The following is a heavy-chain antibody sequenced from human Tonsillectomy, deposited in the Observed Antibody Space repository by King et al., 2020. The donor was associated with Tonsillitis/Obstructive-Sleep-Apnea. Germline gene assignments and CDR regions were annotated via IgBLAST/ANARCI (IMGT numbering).Heavy chain of an antibody. J-gene: IGHJ4*02. Sequence: VQLQESGPGLVKPSETLSLTCTVSGGSISSYYWSWLRQPPGKGLAWIGYIYYSGSTNYNPSLKSRVTISVDTSKNQFSLKLNSMTAADTAMYYCARDGDYYGSSGYYFGYWGQGILVTVSS. CDR3: ARDGDYYGSSGYYFGY. CDR1: GGSISSYY. V-gene: IGHV4-59*01. CDR2: IYYSGST. D-gene: IGHD3-22*01.